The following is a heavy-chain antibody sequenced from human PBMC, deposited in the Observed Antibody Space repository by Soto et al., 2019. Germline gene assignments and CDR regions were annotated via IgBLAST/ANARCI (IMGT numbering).Heavy chain of an antibody. V-gene: IGHV3-23*01. CDR2: ISGSGGST. CDR1: GFTFSSYA. D-gene: IGHD3-9*01. J-gene: IGHJ6*02. Sequence: LSLTCAASGFTFSSYAMSWVRQAPGKGLEWVSAISGSGGSTYYADSVKGRFTISRDNSKNTLYLQMNSLRAEDTAVYYCAKFRRYFDWLMADGMDVWGQGTTVTVSS. CDR3: AKFRRYFDWLMADGMDV.